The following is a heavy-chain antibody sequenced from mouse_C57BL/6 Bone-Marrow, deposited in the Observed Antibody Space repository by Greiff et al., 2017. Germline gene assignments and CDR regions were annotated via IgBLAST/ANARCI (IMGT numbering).Heavy chain of an antibody. Sequence: QVQLKQPGAELVKPGASVKLSCKASGYTFTSYWMQWVKQRPGQGLEWIGEIDPSDSYTNYNQKLKGKATLTVDTSSSPAYMQLSSLTSEDSAVYYCARDGGHWYFDVWGTGTTVTVSS. CDR1: GYTFTSYW. CDR3: ARDGGHWYFDV. CDR2: IDPSDSYT. J-gene: IGHJ1*03. D-gene: IGHD2-3*01. V-gene: IGHV1-50*01.